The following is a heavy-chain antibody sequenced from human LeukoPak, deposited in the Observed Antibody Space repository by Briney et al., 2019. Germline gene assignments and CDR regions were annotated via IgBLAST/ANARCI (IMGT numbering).Heavy chain of an antibody. J-gene: IGHJ4*02. CDR2: ISGNGVST. CDR1: GFTFSSNS. D-gene: IGHD6-19*01. Sequence: SGGSLRLSCSASGFTFSSNSMNWVRQAPGKGLEYVSAISGNGVSTYYADSVKGRITISRDDSKNTLYLQMTSLRAEDTAVYYCARERSGWSYTFDYWGQGTLVTVSS. V-gene: IGHV3-64D*06. CDR3: ARERSGWSYTFDY.